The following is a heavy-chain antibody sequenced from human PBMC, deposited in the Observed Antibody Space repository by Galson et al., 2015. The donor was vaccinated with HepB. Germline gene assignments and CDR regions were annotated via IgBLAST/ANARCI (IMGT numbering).Heavy chain of an antibody. CDR1: GFTVSSNY. CDR3: ASAYSSSWYFV. J-gene: IGHJ1*01. V-gene: IGHV3-66*02. CDR2: IYSGGST. Sequence: SLRLSCAASGFTVSSNYMSWVRQAPGKGLEWVSVIYSGGSTYYADSEKGRFTISRDNSKNTLYLQMNSLRAEDTAVYYCASAYSSSWYFVWGQGTLVTVSS. D-gene: IGHD6-13*01.